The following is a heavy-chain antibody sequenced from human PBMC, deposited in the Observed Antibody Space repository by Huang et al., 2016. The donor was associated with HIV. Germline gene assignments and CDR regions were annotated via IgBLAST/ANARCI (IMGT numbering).Heavy chain of an antibody. D-gene: IGHD5-18*01. CDR1: GFPFNNHA. V-gene: IGHV3-30-3*01. Sequence: QVQLVESGGGVVQPGRSLRLSCAASGFPFNNHAMHWVRQAPGKWVDWLAVISNDGSNNYYADSVKGRFTISRDSSKSTLFLHMTSLRTEDTAVYYCARAKDTWDAYDIWGQGTMVIVSS. CDR3: ARAKDTWDAYDI. J-gene: IGHJ3*02. CDR2: ISNDGSNN.